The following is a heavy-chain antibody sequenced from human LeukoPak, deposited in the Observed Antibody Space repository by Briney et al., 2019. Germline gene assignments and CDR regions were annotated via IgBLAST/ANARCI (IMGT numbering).Heavy chain of an antibody. CDR3: ARAIAMFRGVNYFDY. Sequence: PGGSLRLSCSASGFAFSTSDMHWVRQVTGKGLEWVSAIGTTGDTYYPGSVKGRFTISRENAKNSLYLQMNSLRAEDTAVYYCARAIAMFRGVNYFDYWGQGTLVTVSS. CDR1: GFAFSTSD. J-gene: IGHJ4*02. D-gene: IGHD3-10*01. V-gene: IGHV3-13*01. CDR2: IGTTGDT.